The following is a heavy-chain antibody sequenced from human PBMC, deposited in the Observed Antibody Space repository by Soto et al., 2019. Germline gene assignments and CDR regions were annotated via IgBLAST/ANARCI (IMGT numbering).Heavy chain of an antibody. J-gene: IGHJ6*02. CDR2: IYHNERT. CDR1: GGSISSSQW. Sequence: QVQLQESGPGLVKPSGTLSLTCAVSGGSISSSQWWSWVRQPPGKGLEWIGEIYHNERTNYNPSLKSRLXXXLXXSKNQVSLKLSSVTAADTATYYCGRTKDYFYGVDVWGQGTTVTVSS. CDR3: GRTKDYFYGVDV. V-gene: IGHV4-4*02.